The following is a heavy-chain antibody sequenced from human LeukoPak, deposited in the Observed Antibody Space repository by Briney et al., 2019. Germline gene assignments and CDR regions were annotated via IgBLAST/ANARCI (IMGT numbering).Heavy chain of an antibody. Sequence: GASVKVSCKASGGTFSSYAISWVRQAPGQGLEWMGGIIPIFGTANYAPKFQGRVTITADESTSTAYMELSGLRSEDTAVYYCASALRTLYYYYYMDVWGKGTTVTVSS. CDR2: IIPIFGTA. CDR1: GGTFSSYA. V-gene: IGHV1-69*13. D-gene: IGHD4-17*01. CDR3: ASALRTLYYYYYMDV. J-gene: IGHJ6*03.